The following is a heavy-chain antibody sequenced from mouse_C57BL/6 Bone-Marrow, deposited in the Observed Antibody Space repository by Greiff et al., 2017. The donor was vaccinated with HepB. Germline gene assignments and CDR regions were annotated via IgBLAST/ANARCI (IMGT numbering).Heavy chain of an antibody. D-gene: IGHD1-1*01. Sequence: EVQGVESGGGLVKPGGSLKLSCAASGFTFSSYAMSWVRQTPEKRLEWVATISDGGSYTYYPDNVKGRFTISRDNAKNNLYLQMSHLKSEDTAMYYCARDRDLVYSYGSSYGYFDVWGTGTTVTVSS. CDR1: GFTFSSYA. CDR3: ARDRDLVYSYGSSYGYFDV. J-gene: IGHJ1*03. CDR2: ISDGGSYT. V-gene: IGHV5-4*01.